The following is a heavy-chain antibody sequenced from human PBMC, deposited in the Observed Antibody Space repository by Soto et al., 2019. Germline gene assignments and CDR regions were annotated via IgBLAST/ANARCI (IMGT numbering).Heavy chain of an antibody. D-gene: IGHD4-17*01. CDR3: AKERATTTAFDY. V-gene: IGHV3-23*01. CDR1: GFTFSRDG. J-gene: IGHJ4*02. CDR2: ITDNGGST. Sequence: GSLRLSCAASGFTFSRDGMSWVRQAPGKGLEWVSLITDNGGSTYYADSVKGRFTISRDNTKNTLFLQMNSLRAEDTAVYYCAKERATTTAFDYWGQRALVTVSS.